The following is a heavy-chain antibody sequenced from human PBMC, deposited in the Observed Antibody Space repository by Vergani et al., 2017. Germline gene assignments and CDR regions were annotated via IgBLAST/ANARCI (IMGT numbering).Heavy chain of an antibody. Sequence: QVQLVESGGGLVKPGGSLRLSCAASGFTFSDYYMSWIRQAPGKGLEWVSYISSSSSYTNYADSVKGRFTISRDNAKNSLYLQMNSLRAEDTAVYCCAGSDYAQNGFDPWGQGTLVTVSS. D-gene: IGHD4-17*01. V-gene: IGHV3-11*06. J-gene: IGHJ5*02. CDR2: ISSSSSYT. CDR3: AGSDYAQNGFDP. CDR1: GFTFSDYY.